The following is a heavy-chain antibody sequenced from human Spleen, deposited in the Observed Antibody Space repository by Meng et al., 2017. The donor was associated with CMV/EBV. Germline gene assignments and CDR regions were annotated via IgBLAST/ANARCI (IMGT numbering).Heavy chain of an antibody. Sequence: ASVKVSCKASGYLLTSFYMHWVRQAPGQGLEWMAIINPRDGTTSYAQKFQGRVTVTRDTSTSTVYMELSSLRSDDTAVYYCAYSSSFHYYGMDVWGQGATVTVSS. CDR2: INPRDGTT. CDR1: GYLLTSFY. CDR3: AYSSSFHYYGMDV. J-gene: IGHJ6*02. V-gene: IGHV1-46*01. D-gene: IGHD6-6*01.